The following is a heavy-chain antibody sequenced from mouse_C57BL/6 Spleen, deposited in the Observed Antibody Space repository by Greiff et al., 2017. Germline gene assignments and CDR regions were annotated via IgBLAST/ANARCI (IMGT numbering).Heavy chain of an antibody. CDR1: GFTFSSYA. V-gene: IGHV5-4*01. CDR2: ISDGGSYT. Sequence: EVQLVESGGGLVKPGGSLKLSCAASGFTFSSYAMSWVRQTPEKRLEWVATISDGGSYTYYPDNVKGRFTISRDNAKNNLYLQMSHLKSEDTAMYYCARERAMDYWGQGTSVTVSS. CDR3: ARERAMDY. J-gene: IGHJ4*01.